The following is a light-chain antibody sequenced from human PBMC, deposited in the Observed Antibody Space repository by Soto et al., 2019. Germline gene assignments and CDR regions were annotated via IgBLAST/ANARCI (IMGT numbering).Light chain of an antibody. V-gene: IGKV3-11*01. CDR1: QSFRGL. CDR2: DAY. Sequence: EVVLTQSPVTLSLSPGERATLSCRASQSFRGLLAWYKQKPGQAPRLLIYDAYNRATGIPPRFSGSGDGTDFTLTISSLEPEDSAVYYCQQRHMWPITFGQGTRLEIK. J-gene: IGKJ5*01. CDR3: QQRHMWPIT.